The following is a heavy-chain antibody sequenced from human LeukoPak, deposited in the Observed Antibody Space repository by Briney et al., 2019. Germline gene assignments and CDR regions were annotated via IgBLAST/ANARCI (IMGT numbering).Heavy chain of an antibody. D-gene: IGHD2-8*01. V-gene: IGHV3-66*01. CDR3: TRDSGGDTNGYPSR. Sequence: GGSLRLSCATSAFSVTSNYMSWVRQAPGKGLEWVSVFYKDGSTYHADSVKGRFTTSRDNAKNTVNLHMNTLRVEDTGLYYCTRDSGGDTNGYPSRWGQGTLVTVSS. CDR2: FYKDGST. J-gene: IGHJ4*02. CDR1: AFSVTSNY.